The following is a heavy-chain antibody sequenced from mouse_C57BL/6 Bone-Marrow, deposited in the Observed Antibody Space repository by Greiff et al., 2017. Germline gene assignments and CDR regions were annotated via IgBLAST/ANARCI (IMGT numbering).Heavy chain of an antibody. V-gene: IGHV1-50*01. CDR3: ARPYYDGRAPWFAY. J-gene: IGHJ3*01. CDR2: IDPSDSYT. D-gene: IGHD1-1*01. Sequence: QVQLQQPGAELVKPGASVKLSCKASGYTFTSYWMQWVKQRPGQGLEWIGEIDPSDSYTNYNHKFKGKATLTVDTSSSTAYMQLSSLTSEDSAVYYCARPYYDGRAPWFAYWGQGNLVTVSA. CDR1: GYTFTSYW.